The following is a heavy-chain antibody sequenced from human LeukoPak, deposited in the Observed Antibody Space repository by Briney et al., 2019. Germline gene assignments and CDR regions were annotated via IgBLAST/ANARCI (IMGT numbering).Heavy chain of an antibody. CDR3: AXXXRVGATFYYFDY. D-gene: IGHD1-26*01. CDR1: GYTFTSYG. CDR2: ISAYNGNT. V-gene: IGHV1-18*01. J-gene: IGHJ4*02. Sequence: ASVKVSCKASGYTFTSYGISWVRQAPGQGLEWMGWISAYNGNTNYAQKLQGRVTMTTDTSTSTAYMELRSLRSDDTAVYYCAXXXRVGATFYYFDYWGQGTLVTVSS.